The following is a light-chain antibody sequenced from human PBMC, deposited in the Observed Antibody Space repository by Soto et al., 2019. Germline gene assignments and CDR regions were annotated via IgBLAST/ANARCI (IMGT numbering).Light chain of an antibody. CDR2: GAS. CDR1: QTISSRY. Sequence: EIVLAQSPGTLSLSPGEGATLSCRASQTISSRYLTWYQQKPGQVPRLLIYGASSRAAGIPARFSASGSGTDFTLTISDVQPEDFALYYCHQRQSWPRTFGQGTKVDIK. CDR3: HQRQSWPRT. J-gene: IGKJ1*01. V-gene: IGKV3-20*01.